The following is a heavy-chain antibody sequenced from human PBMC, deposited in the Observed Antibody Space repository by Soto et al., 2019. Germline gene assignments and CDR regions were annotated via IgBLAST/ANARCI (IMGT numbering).Heavy chain of an antibody. J-gene: IGHJ4*02. V-gene: IGHV3-30*18. CDR3: AKDSVLDD. CDR1: GFTFSSYG. Sequence: GGSLRLSCAASGFTFSSYGMHWVRQASGKGLEWVAVISYDGSNKYYADSVKGRFTISRDNSKNTLYLQMNSLRAEDTAVYYCAKDSVLDDWGQGTLVTVSS. CDR2: ISYDGSNK.